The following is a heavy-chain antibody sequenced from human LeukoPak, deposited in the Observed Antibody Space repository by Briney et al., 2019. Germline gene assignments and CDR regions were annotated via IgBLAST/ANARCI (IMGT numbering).Heavy chain of an antibody. CDR3: ARDRLRYFDWSNYYYYYMDV. CDR1: GYTFTGYY. Sequence: ASVTVSCKASGYTFTGYYMHWVRQAPGQGLEWMGWINPNSGGTNYAQKFQGRVTMTRDTSISTAYMELSRLRSDDTAVYYCARDRLRYFDWSNYYYYYMDVWGKGTTVTISS. D-gene: IGHD3-9*01. CDR2: INPNSGGT. V-gene: IGHV1-2*02. J-gene: IGHJ6*03.